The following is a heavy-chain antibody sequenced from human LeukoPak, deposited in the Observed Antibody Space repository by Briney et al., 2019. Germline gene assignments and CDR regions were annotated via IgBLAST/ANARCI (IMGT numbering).Heavy chain of an antibody. J-gene: IGHJ4*02. CDR3: ARGVGELFDMGY. D-gene: IGHD3-10*01. CDR1: GGTFSSYA. V-gene: IGHV1-69*13. CDR2: IIPIFGTA. Sequence: ASVKVSCRASGGTFSSYAISWLRQAPGQGLEWMGGIIPIFGTANYAQKFQGRVTITADESTSTAYMELSSLRSEDTAVYYCARGVGELFDMGYWGQGTLVTVSS.